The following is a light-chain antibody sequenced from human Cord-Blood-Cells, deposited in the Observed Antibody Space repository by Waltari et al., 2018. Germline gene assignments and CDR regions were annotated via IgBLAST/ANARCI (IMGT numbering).Light chain of an antibody. V-gene: IGLV3-1*01. J-gene: IGLJ3*02. CDR3: QAWDSSTAV. CDR1: KLGDTY. CDR2: QDS. Sequence: SYELPQPPSVSVSPGPTASITCSGDKLGDTYACWYQQKPGQSHVLVIYQDSKRPSGIPERFSCSNSGNTATLTISGTQAMDEADYYCQAWDSSTAVFGGGTKLTVL.